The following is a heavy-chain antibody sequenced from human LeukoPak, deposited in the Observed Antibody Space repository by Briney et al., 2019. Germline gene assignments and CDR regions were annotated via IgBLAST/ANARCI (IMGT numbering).Heavy chain of an antibody. CDR2: IYSGGST. CDR1: GFTVSSNY. Sequence: PGGSLRLSCAASGFTVSSNYMSWVRQAPGKGLEWVSVIYSGGSTYYADSVTGRFTISRDNSKNTLYLQMNSLRAEDTAVYYCARDGPIAVACTYFDYWGQGTLVTVSS. V-gene: IGHV3-66*01. D-gene: IGHD6-19*01. J-gene: IGHJ4*02. CDR3: ARDGPIAVACTYFDY.